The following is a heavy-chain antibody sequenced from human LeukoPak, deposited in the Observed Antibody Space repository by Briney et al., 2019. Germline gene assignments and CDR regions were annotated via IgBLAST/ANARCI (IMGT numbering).Heavy chain of an antibody. CDR2: ISGSGGST. Sequence: GGSLRLSCAASGFTFDDYAMHWVRQAPGKGLEWVSAISGSGGSTYYADSVKGRFTISRDNSKNTLYLQMNSLRAEDTAVYYCAKVGYSSSWSEFNWFDPWGQGTLVTVSS. CDR1: GFTFDDYA. D-gene: IGHD6-13*01. V-gene: IGHV3-23*01. J-gene: IGHJ5*02. CDR3: AKVGYSSSWSEFNWFDP.